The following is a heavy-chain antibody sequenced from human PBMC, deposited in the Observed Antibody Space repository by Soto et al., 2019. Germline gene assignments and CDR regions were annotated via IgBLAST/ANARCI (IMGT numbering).Heavy chain of an antibody. J-gene: IGHJ4*02. CDR3: TSDYGDYVF. CDR1: GFTFGGYA. CDR2: IRSKAYGRTT. D-gene: IGHD4-17*01. Sequence: EVQLVESGGGLVQPGRSLRLSCTASGFTFGGYAMSWFRQAPGKGLEWVGFIRSKAYGRTTEYAASVKGRFTISRDDSKSIAYLQMNSLKTEDTAVYYCTSDYGDYVFWGQGTLVTVSS. V-gene: IGHV3-49*03.